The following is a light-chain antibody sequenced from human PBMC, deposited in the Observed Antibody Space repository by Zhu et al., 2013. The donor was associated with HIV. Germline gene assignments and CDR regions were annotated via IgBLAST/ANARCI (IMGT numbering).Light chain of an antibody. CDR3: QQYQTLPYN. CDR2: DIY. V-gene: IGKV1-33*01. Sequence: DIQMTQFPSSLSASVGDRVTITCQASQGIRNYLNWYHQKPGKAPRLLIYDIYYLETGVPSRFSGDVSGTQFTLAISSLQPEDVGIYYCQQYQTLPYNFGQGTRLEI. CDR1: QGIRNY. J-gene: IGKJ2*01.